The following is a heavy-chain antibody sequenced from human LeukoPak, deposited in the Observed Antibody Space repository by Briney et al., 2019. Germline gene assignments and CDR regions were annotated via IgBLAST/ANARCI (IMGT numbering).Heavy chain of an antibody. Sequence: PSETLSLTCTVSGGSISTYYWSWIRQPPGKGLEWIGYIYYSGSTNYNPSLKSRVTISVDTSKNQFSLKLSSVTAADTAVYYCARDYYGSAAPYWFDPWGQGTLVTVSS. D-gene: IGHD3-10*01. V-gene: IGHV4-59*01. CDR2: IYYSGST. CDR3: ARDYYGSAAPYWFDP. J-gene: IGHJ5*02. CDR1: GGSISTYY.